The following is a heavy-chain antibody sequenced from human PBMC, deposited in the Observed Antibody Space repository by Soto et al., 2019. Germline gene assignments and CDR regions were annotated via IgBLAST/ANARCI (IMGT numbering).Heavy chain of an antibody. CDR2: TYYRSKWYN. Sequence: QSPTLSLTCAISGDSVSSNSAAWNWIRQSPSRGLEWLGRTYYRSKWYNDYAVSVKSRITINPDTSKNQFSLQLNSVTPEDTAVYYCAREIAVAGFTSNWFDPWGQGTLVTVSS. D-gene: IGHD6-19*01. CDR3: AREIAVAGFTSNWFDP. CDR1: GDSVSSNSAA. J-gene: IGHJ5*02. V-gene: IGHV6-1*01.